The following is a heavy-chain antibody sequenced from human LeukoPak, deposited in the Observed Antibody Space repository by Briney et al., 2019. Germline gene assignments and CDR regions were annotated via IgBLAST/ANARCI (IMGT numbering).Heavy chain of an antibody. CDR3: ARHCSSTSCYHNWFDP. D-gene: IGHD2-2*01. V-gene: IGHV4-39*01. CDR1: GGSISSSSYY. CDR2: IYYSGST. Sequence: PSETLSLTCTVSGGSISSSSYYWGWIRQPPGKGLEWIGSIYYSGSTYSNPSLKSPITISVDTSKNQFSLKLSSVTAADTAVYYCARHCSSTSCYHNWFDPWGQGTLVTVSS. J-gene: IGHJ5*02.